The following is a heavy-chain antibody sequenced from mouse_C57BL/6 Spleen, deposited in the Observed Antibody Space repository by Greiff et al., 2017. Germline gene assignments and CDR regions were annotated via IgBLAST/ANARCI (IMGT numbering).Heavy chain of an antibody. CDR2: IYPGDGDT. CDR3: ARYSNYGAWFAY. CDR1: GYAFSSYW. J-gene: IGHJ3*01. V-gene: IGHV1-80*01. D-gene: IGHD2-5*01. Sequence: VQLQQSGAELVKPGASVKISCKASGYAFSSYWLNWVKQRPGKGLEWIGQIYPGDGDTNYNGKFKGKATLTADKSSRTAYMQLSSLTSEDSAVYFCARYSNYGAWFAYWGQGTLVTVSA.